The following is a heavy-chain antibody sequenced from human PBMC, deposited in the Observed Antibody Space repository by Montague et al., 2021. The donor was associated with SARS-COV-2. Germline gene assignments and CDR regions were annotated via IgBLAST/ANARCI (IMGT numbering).Heavy chain of an antibody. CDR1: GASITNHY. CDR3: ARDRFGVGAGGQGTVDF. V-gene: IGHV4-4*07. Sequence: SETLSLTCSVSGASITNHYRSWIRQPAGQGLEWIGRMHFSGKTNCSPSFSSRLTMSADTSKNQFSLKLTSVTAADTAVYFCARDRFGVGAGGQGTVDFWGQGTMVTVSS. D-gene: IGHD3-10*01. J-gene: IGHJ4*02. CDR2: MHFSGKT.